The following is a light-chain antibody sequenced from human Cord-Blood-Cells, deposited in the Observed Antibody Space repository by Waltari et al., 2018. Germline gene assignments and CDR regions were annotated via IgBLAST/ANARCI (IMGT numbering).Light chain of an antibody. CDR3: QQCYSTPPT. V-gene: IGKV1-39*01. CDR2: ATS. J-gene: IGKJ4*01. Sequence: DIQMTDSPSSLSASVGARVTIPCRASQSISSYLNWYQQKPGKAPKLLIYATSSLQSGVPARFSGSGSGTDFTLTISSLQPEDFATYYCQQCYSTPPTFGGGTKVEIK. CDR1: QSISSY.